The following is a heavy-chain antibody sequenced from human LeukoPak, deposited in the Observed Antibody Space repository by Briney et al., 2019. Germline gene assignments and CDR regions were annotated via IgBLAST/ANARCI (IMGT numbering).Heavy chain of an antibody. V-gene: IGHV1-69*05. Sequence: SVEVSCKASAGTFSSYAISWVRQAPGQGLEWMGRITPIFGTANYAQKFQGRVTITTDEPTSTAYMELSSLRSEDTAVYYCARGDQFLYYYDSNPFDYCGQGTLVTVSS. CDR2: ITPIFGTA. J-gene: IGHJ4*02. CDR1: AGTFSSYA. D-gene: IGHD3-22*01. CDR3: ARGDQFLYYYDSNPFDY.